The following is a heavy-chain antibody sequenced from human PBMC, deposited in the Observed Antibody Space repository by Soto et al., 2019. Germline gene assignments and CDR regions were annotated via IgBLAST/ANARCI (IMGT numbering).Heavy chain of an antibody. J-gene: IGHJ4*02. V-gene: IGHV3-9*01. CDR1: GFTFDDYA. CDR3: AKGYTVNTPGGFDY. CDR2: ISWNSGSI. D-gene: IGHD4-17*01. Sequence: EVQLVESGGGLVQPGRSLRLSCAASGFTFDDYAMHWVRQAPGKGLEWVSGISWNSGSIGYADSVKGRFTISRDNAKNSLYLQMNSLRAEDTALYYCAKGYTVNTPGGFDYWGQGTLVAVSS.